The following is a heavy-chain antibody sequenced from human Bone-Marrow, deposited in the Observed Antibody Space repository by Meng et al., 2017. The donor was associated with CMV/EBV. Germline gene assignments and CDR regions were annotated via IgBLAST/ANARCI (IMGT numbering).Heavy chain of an antibody. CDR3: ARAHKDYGAGSYYKAYYYYYGMDV. V-gene: IGHV4-59*01. Sequence: GSLRLSCTVSGGSISSYHWSWIRQPPGKGLEWIGYIYYSGSTNYNPSLKSRVTISVDTSKNQFALKLSSVTAADTAVYYCARAHKDYGAGSYYKAYYYYYGMDVWGQGTTVTVSS. D-gene: IGHD3-10*01. CDR1: GGSISSYH. J-gene: IGHJ6*02. CDR2: IYYSGST.